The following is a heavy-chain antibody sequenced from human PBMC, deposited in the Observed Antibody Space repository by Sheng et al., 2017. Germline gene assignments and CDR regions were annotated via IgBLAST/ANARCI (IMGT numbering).Heavy chain of an antibody. Sequence: EVQLVDSGGDLVQPGGSLRLSCAASGFTFSGYWMNWVRQAPGKGPEWVANVGPDGSAKHYAGFVEGRFAISRDNAKNSVFLQMNSLRAEDTAVYYCARDCCASGSLDYWGQGTLVTVSS. CDR3: ARDCCASGSLDY. V-gene: IGHV3-7*05. J-gene: IGHJ4*02. CDR1: GFTFSGYW. CDR2: VGPDGSAK. D-gene: IGHD3-10*01.